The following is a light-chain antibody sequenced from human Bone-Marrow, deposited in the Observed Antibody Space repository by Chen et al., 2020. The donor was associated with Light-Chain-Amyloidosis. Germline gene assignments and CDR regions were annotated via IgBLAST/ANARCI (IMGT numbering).Light chain of an antibody. CDR3: SSYTASSFYV. CDR1: STDVGGYNY. Sequence: QSALPHPASVSGSPGQTITISCTGTSTDVGGYNYVSWYQQHPGKAPKLMIYDVSTRPSGVSSRFSGSKSGNTASLTISGLQAEDEADYYCSSYTASSFYVFGTATTVTVL. V-gene: IGLV2-14*03. CDR2: DVS. J-gene: IGLJ1*01.